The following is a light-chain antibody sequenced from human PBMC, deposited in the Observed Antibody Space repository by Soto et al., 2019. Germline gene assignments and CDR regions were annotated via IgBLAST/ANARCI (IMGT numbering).Light chain of an antibody. CDR3: QVWDSSNDLFYV. CDR1: NIGSKG. V-gene: IGLV3-21*02. Sequence: SYELTQPPSVSVAPGQTARITCGGNNIGSKGVHWYQQKSGQAPVLVVYEDIDRPSGIPERFSGSNSGNTATLTISRVEVGDEADYYCQVWDSSNDLFYVFGTGTKLTVL. CDR2: EDI. J-gene: IGLJ1*01.